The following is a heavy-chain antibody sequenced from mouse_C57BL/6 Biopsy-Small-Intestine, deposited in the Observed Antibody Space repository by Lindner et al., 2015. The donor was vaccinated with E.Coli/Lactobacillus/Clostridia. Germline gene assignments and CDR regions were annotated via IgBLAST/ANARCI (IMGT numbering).Heavy chain of an antibody. CDR2: VYPRGGST. J-gene: IGHJ2*01. Sequence: VQLQESGAELARPGASVKLSCKASGYTFTSYGISWVKQRTGQGLEWIGEVYPRGGSTYYNEKFKGKATLTADKSSSTAYMELRSLSSEDSAVYFCARGTTDPYWGQGTTLTVSS. V-gene: IGHV1-81*01. CDR1: GYTFTSYG. D-gene: IGHD1-1*01. CDR3: ARGTTDPY.